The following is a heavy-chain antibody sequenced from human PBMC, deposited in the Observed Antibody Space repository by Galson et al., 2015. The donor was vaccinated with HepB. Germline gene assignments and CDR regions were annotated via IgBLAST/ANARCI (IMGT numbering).Heavy chain of an antibody. D-gene: IGHD6-13*01. Sequence: SLRLSCAASGFTFSSYWMSWVRQAPGKGLEWVANIKQDGSEKYYVDSVKGRFTISRDNAKNSLYLQMNSLRAEDTAVYYCARDCAQCSSWDYYYYGMDVWGQGTTVTVSS. CDR2: IKQDGSEK. V-gene: IGHV3-7*03. J-gene: IGHJ6*02. CDR1: GFTFSSYW. CDR3: ARDCAQCSSWDYYYYGMDV.